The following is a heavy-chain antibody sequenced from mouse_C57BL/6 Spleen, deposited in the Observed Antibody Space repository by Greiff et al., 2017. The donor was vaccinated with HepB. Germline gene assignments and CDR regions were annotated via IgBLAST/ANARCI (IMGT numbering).Heavy chain of an antibody. V-gene: IGHV5-4*03. CDR2: ISDGGSYT. Sequence: DVKLVESGGGLVKPGGSLKLSCAASGFTFSSYAMSWVRQTPAKRLEWVATISDGGSYTYYPDNVKGRFTISRDNAKNNLYLQMSHLKSEDTAMYYCASDYYGSSYGAMDYWGQGTSVTVSS. CDR3: ASDYYGSSYGAMDY. D-gene: IGHD1-1*01. CDR1: GFTFSSYA. J-gene: IGHJ4*01.